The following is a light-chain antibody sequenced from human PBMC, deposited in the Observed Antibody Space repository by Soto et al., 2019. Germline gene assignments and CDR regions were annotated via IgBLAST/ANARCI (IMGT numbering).Light chain of an antibody. V-gene: IGKV1-39*01. CDR3: QQSSSSPTWP. J-gene: IGKJ1*01. Sequence: DIQMTQSPSSLSASVGDRVTITCRASQSIASYLNWYQHKPGKAPNLLIYATSILQSGVPSRFSGSGSGTDFTLTISGLQPEDFATYYCQQSSSSPTWPFGQGTKVDIK. CDR1: QSIASY. CDR2: ATS.